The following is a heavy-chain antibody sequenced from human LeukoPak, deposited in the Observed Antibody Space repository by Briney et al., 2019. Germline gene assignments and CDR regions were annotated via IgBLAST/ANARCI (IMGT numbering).Heavy chain of an antibody. CDR1: GGSISSYY. CDR3: ARAGGYSSRWYAVDS. J-gene: IGHJ4*02. V-gene: IGHV4-59*01. CDR2: IYYSGST. D-gene: IGHD6-13*01. Sequence: SETLSLTCTVSGGSISSYYWSWIRQPPGKGLEWIGYIYYSGSTNYNPSLKSRVTISVDTSKNQFSLKLSSVTAADTAVYYCARAGGYSSRWYAVDSGGQGTLGTVSA.